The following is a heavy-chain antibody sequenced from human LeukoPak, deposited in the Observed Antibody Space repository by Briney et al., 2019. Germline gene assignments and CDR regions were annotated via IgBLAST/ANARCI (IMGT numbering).Heavy chain of an antibody. CDR3: ARESAY. J-gene: IGHJ4*02. CDR2: ISSGSTYI. V-gene: IGHV3-21*01. CDR1: GLTFSTYS. Sequence: KTGGSLRLSCAASGLTFSTYSMNWVRQAPGKGLEWVSSISSGSTYIYYADSVKGRFTISRDNAKNSLYLQMYSLRAEDTAVYYCARESAYWGQGTLVTVSS.